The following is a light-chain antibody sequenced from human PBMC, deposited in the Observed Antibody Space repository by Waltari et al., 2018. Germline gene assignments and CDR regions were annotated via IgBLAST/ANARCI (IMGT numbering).Light chain of an antibody. CDR2: DAS. CDR3: QQHDNLPLT. V-gene: IGKV1-33*01. J-gene: IGKJ4*01. Sequence: DIQMTQSPSSLSASIGDRVTITCQASEEFNNYLNWYQQKPGKAPKLLIYDASNLQVGVPSRFSGGGSGTDFTCTISSLQPGDIATYYCQQHDNLPLTFGGGTKVEIK. CDR1: EEFNNY.